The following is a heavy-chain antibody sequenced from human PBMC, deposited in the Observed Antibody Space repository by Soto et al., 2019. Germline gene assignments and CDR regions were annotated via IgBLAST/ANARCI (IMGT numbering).Heavy chain of an antibody. V-gene: IGHV3-48*02. CDR1: GFTFRSYS. J-gene: IGHJ6*02. CDR2: ISSRSTTM. Sequence: GGSLRLSCAASGFTFRSYSMYWVRQDTGQGLEWLSEISSRSTTMYYADSVKGRFTISRDNAKNSLYLQMNRLRDADKAVYYCAKDGGSFYYYGMDVWGQGTTVTVSS. CDR3: AKDGGSFYYYGMDV. D-gene: IGHD3-10*01.